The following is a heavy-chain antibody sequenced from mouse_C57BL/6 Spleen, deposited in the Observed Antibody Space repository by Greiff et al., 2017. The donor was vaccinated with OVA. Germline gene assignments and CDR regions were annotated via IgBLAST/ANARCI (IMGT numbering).Heavy chain of an antibody. CDR3: TRGGYSNYFDY. CDR1: GFTFSSYA. Sequence: EVMLVESGEGLVKPGGSLKLSCAASGFTFSSYAMSWVRQTPEKRLEWVAYISSGGDYIYYADTVKGRFTISRDNARNTLYLQMSSLKSEDTAMYYCTRGGYSNYFDYWGQGTTLTVSS. J-gene: IGHJ2*01. CDR2: ISSGGDYI. V-gene: IGHV5-9-1*02. D-gene: IGHD2-5*01.